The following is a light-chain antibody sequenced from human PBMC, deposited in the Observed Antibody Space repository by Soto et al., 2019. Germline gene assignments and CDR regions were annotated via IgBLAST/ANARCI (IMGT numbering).Light chain of an antibody. V-gene: IGLV1-40*01. CDR3: QSSDSRLSGSDV. J-gene: IGLJ1*01. Sequence: QSLLTQAPSVSGARGQRVPISCTGSSSNILDGYHVHWYQQIPGAAPKLLIFGDSNRPSGVPDRFSGSKSGTSASLAITGLQADDEADYYCQSSDSRLSGSDVFGTGTKVTVL. CDR2: GDS. CDR1: SSNILDGYH.